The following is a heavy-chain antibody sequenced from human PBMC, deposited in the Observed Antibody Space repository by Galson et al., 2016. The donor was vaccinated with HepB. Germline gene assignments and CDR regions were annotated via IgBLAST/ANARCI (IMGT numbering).Heavy chain of an antibody. CDR3: ARDRSPIYYTFWSGYPRGDALDI. J-gene: IGHJ3*02. CDR1: GFTFNNYW. CDR2: IKPDGGEK. D-gene: IGHD3-3*01. Sequence: SLRLSCAASGFTFNNYWMTWVRQAPGKGLEWVANIKPDGGEKYYVDSVKGRFTISRDNPKNSLYLQMSSLGADDTAVYYCARDRSPIYYTFWSGYPRGDALDIWGQGTMVTVSS. V-gene: IGHV3-7*05.